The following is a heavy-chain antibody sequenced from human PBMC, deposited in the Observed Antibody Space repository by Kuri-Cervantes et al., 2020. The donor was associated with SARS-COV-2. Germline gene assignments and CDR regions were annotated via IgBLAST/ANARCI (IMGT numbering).Heavy chain of an antibody. CDR3: ARHDY. J-gene: IGHJ4*02. V-gene: IGHV4-39*01. CDR1: GGSISSGGYY. CDR2: IYYDGRT. Sequence: ESLKISCTVSGGSISSGGYYWGWIRQPPGKGLEFIGTIYYDGRTYYNTSLKSRVTISVDTSKNQFSLKLSSVTAADTAVYYCARHDYWGQGTRVTVSS.